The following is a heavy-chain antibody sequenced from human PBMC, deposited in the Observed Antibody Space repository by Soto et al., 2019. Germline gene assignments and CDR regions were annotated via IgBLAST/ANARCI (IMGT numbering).Heavy chain of an antibody. CDR1: GFTFSGDA. D-gene: IGHD3-16*01. CDR3: ARGFDYGDY. CDR2: ISSDGSNK. J-gene: IGHJ4*02. V-gene: IGHV3-30-3*01. Sequence: QVQLVESGGGVVQPGRSLSLSCAASGFTFSGDAMHWVRQAPGKGLEWVALISSDGSNKYYADSVKGRFTISRDNSKNTLYLQMNSLRAEDTAVYYCARGFDYGDYWGQGTLVTVSS.